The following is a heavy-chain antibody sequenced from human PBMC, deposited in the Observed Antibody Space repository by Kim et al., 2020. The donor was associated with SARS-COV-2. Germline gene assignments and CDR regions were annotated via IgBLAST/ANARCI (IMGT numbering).Heavy chain of an antibody. Sequence: NYAQKFQGRGTITADKSTSTAYMELSSLGSEDTAVYYCARDRSGSCAFDIWGQGTMVTVSS. CDR3: ARDRSGSCAFDI. J-gene: IGHJ3*02. V-gene: IGHV1-69*04.